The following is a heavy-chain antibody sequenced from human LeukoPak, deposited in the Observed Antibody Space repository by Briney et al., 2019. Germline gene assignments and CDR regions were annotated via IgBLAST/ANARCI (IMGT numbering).Heavy chain of an antibody. Sequence: SETLSLTCTVSGGSISSSSYYWGWIRQPPGKGLEWIGSIYYSGSTHYNPSLKSRVTISVDTSKNQFSLKLSSVTAADTAVYYCARDFWAPGYSSHGGIYYFDYWGQGTLVTVSS. J-gene: IGHJ4*02. D-gene: IGHD5-18*01. CDR2: IYYSGST. V-gene: IGHV4-39*07. CDR3: ARDFWAPGYSSHGGIYYFDY. CDR1: GGSISSSSYY.